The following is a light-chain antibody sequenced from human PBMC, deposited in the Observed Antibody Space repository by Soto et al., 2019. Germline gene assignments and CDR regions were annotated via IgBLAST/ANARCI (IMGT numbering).Light chain of an antibody. CDR1: QTFSSW. Sequence: DIQMTQFPSTLSASIGDRVTITCRASQTFSSWLAWYQQKPGKAPKLLIYKASTLETGDPSRFSGSGSGTDFPLTISSLQPDDFATYYCQQYNRYSSYTFGEGTRLEIK. V-gene: IGKV1-5*03. CDR2: KAS. J-gene: IGKJ2*01. CDR3: QQYNRYSSYT.